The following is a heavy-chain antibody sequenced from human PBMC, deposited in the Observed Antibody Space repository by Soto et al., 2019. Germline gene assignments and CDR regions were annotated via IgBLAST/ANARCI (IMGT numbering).Heavy chain of an antibody. V-gene: IGHV3-74*01. CDR1: GFSFSDYW. CDR3: AKREGNTYGLFH. Sequence: EVQLVESGGGLVQPGGSLRLSCAASGFSFSDYWIHWVRQAPEKGLEWVSRIKTDGTSTDYADSVKGRFTISRDNDKNTLYLQMNSLSAEDTAVYYCAKREGNTYGLFHWGQGTLVTVSS. CDR2: IKTDGTST. J-gene: IGHJ4*02. D-gene: IGHD3-10*01.